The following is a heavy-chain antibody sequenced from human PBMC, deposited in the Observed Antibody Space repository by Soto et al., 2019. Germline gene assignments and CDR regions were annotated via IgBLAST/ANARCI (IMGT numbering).Heavy chain of an antibody. CDR1: GFTFSSYA. Sequence: PGGSLRLSCAASGFTFSSYAMSWVRQAPGKGLEWVSAISGSGGSTYYADSVKGRFTISRDNSKNTLYLQMNSLRAEDTAVYYCAREPGTESPAGRYYGMDVWGQGTTVTVSS. V-gene: IGHV3-23*01. CDR2: ISGSGGST. CDR3: AREPGTESPAGRYYGMDV. D-gene: IGHD6-13*01. J-gene: IGHJ6*02.